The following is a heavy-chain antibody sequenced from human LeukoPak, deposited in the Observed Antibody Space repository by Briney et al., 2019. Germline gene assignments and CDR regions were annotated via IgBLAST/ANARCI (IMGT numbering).Heavy chain of an antibody. CDR2: IKPDGSEK. V-gene: IGHV3-7*01. D-gene: IGHD3-10*01. J-gene: IGHJ4*02. Sequence: QPGGSLRLSCAASGFTFSSYWMSWVRQAPGKGLEWVANIKPDGSEKNYVDSVKGRFTTSSDNAKNSLYLQMNSLRAEDTAVYYCAREFYYGSGSYSLYYFDYWGQGTLVTVSS. CDR1: GFTFSSYW. CDR3: AREFYYGSGSYSLYYFDY.